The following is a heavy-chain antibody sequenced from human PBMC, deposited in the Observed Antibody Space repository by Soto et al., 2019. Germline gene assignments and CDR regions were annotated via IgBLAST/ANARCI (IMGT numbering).Heavy chain of an antibody. CDR1: GGSISSYY. V-gene: IGHV4-4*07. Sequence: QVQLQESGPGLVKPSETLSLTCTVSGGSISSYYWSWIRQPAGKGLEWIGRIYTSGSTNYNPSLKSRVTMSVDTSKNQFSLKLSSVTAADTAVYYCARERFRLSPDYYYYGMDVWGQGTTVTVSS. D-gene: IGHD5-12*01. CDR3: ARERFRLSPDYYYYGMDV. J-gene: IGHJ6*02. CDR2: IYTSGST.